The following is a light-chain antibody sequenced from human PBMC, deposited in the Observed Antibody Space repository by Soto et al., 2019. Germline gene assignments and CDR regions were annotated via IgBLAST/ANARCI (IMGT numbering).Light chain of an antibody. V-gene: IGKV3-15*01. CDR1: ESVSSN. J-gene: IGKJ1*01. Sequence: IVMMQPPATLSVPPGESATLFCRASESVSSNLAWYQQKPGQAPRLLIYGASTMATGIPARFSGSGSGKELTLCISSLQSDEFGGYYCQQYNKWPLAFGQWTKVEMK. CDR2: GAS. CDR3: QQYNKWPLA.